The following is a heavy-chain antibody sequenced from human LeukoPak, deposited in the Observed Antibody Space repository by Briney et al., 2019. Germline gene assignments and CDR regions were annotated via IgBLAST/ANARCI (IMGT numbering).Heavy chain of an antibody. CDR3: TTGTSQRGYSGYDWSDRALYYYYYGMDV. D-gene: IGHD5-12*01. V-gene: IGHV3-15*01. CDR1: GFTFSNAW. Sequence: GGSLRLSCAASGFTFSNAWMSWVRQAPGKGLEWVGRIKSKTDGGTTDYAAPVKGRFTISRDDSKNTLYLQMNSLKTEDTAVYYCTTGTSQRGYSGYDWSDRALYYYYYGMDVWGQGTTVTVSS. CDR2: IKSKTDGGTT. J-gene: IGHJ6*02.